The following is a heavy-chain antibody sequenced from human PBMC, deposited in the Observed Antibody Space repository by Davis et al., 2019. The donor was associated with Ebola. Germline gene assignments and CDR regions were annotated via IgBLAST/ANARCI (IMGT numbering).Heavy chain of an antibody. Sequence: GESLKISCAASGFTFSSYAMSWVRQAPGKGLEWVSAISGSGGSTYYADSVKGRFTISRDNSKNTLYLQMNSRRAEDTAVYYCAKDLGGSYYYYYMDVWGKGTTVTVSS. V-gene: IGHV3-23*01. D-gene: IGHD1-26*01. CDR3: AKDLGGSYYYYYMDV. J-gene: IGHJ6*03. CDR1: GFTFSSYA. CDR2: ISGSGGST.